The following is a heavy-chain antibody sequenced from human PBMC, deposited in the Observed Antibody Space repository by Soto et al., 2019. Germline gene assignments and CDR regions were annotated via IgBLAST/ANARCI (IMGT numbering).Heavy chain of an antibody. CDR3: VKGGWLDF. CDR2: IYYSGSS. D-gene: IGHD3-16*01. CDR1: GGSISSSSYY. J-gene: IGHJ5*01. V-gene: IGHV4-39*07. Sequence: SETLCLTCTVSGGSISSSSYYWGWIRQPPGKGLEWIGSIYYSGSSDYNPSLKSRVTISVDTSKNQFSLKLSSVTAEDTAVYACVKGGWLDFWGQGTLVTVSS.